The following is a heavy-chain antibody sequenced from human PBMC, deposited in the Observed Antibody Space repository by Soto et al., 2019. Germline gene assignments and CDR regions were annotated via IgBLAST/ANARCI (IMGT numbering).Heavy chain of an antibody. Sequence: QITLKESGPTLVKPSQTLTLTCTFSGFSLSTRGVGVGWIRQPPGKALEWLAFIYWDNDDPYSPSLKSRLTIXXDXSXXQLALTMTTADPVDTATYFCAHTPNYHAGSHYFVSWGQGTLVTVSS. CDR2: IYWDNDD. CDR1: GFSLSTRGVG. D-gene: IGHD2-8*01. J-gene: IGHJ4*02. V-gene: IGHV2-5*02. CDR3: AHTPNYHAGSHYFVS.